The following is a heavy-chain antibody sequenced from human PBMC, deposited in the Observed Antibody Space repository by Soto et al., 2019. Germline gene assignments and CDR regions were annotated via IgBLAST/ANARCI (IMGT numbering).Heavy chain of an antibody. CDR1: GGTFSSYA. CDR2: INPSRGTA. V-gene: IGHV1-69*10. J-gene: IGHJ5*02. D-gene: IGHD6-6*01. CDR3: ARSYISSSYWFDP. Sequence: SVKVSCKASGGTFSSYAISWVRQAPGQGLEWMGVINPSRGTASYAQKFQDRVTMTRDTSASTVYMELSSLRSEDTAIYYCARSYISSSYWFDPWGQGTLVTVSS.